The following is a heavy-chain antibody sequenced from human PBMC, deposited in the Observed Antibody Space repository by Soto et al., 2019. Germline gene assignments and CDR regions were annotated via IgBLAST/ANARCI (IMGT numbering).Heavy chain of an antibody. CDR1: GGSISGSSHF. V-gene: IGHV4-39*01. D-gene: IGHD2-15*01. CDR2: IHYSGTT. CDR3: SSHPPSRIDPRLGYYGMDV. Sequence: SETLSLTCTVSGGSISGSSHFWGWIRQPPGKGLEWIGSIHYSGTTYYNPSLKSRVTISVDTSKNQFSLKLNSVTAADTAVYYCSSHPPSRIDPRLGYYGMDVWGQGTTVTVSS. J-gene: IGHJ6*02.